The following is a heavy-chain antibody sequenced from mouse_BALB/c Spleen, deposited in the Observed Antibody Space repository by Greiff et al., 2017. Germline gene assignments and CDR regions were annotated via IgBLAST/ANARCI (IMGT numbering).Heavy chain of an antibody. CDR1: GYTFTSYW. V-gene: IGHV1S81*02. J-gene: IGHJ3*01. CDR3: ARGRGEWFAD. CDR2: INPSNGRT. Sequence: QVQLQQPGAELVKPGASVKLSCKASGYTFTSYWMHWVKQRPGQGLEWIGEINPSNGRTNYNEKFKSKATLTVDKSSSTAYMQLSSLTSEDSAVYYCARGRGEWFADWGQGTLVTVSA.